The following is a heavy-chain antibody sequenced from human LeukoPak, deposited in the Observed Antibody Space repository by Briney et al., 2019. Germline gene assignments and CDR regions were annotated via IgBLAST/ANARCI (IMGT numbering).Heavy chain of an antibody. CDR1: GGSISSHY. J-gene: IGHJ3*02. V-gene: IGHV4-59*11. D-gene: IGHD5-24*01. CDR2: IYYTGST. CDR3: ARGRRDGYNPDAFDI. Sequence: SETLSLTCTVSGGSISSHYWSWIQQPPGKGLEWIGYIYYTGSTKYIPSLKSRVAMSVDTSRNQFSLKLSSVTAADTAVYYCARGRRDGYNPDAFDIWGQGTVVSVSS.